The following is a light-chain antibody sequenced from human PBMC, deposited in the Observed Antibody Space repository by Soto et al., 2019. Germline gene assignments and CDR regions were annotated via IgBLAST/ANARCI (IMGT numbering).Light chain of an antibody. Sequence: ESVLTQSPGTLSLSPGERATLSCRASQSVSSSYLAWYQQKPGQAPRLLIYGASGRATGIPDRFSGSGSGTDFTLTISRLEPEDFAVYYCQQYRSSPPVTFGQGTRLEIK. CDR1: QSVSSSY. J-gene: IGKJ5*01. CDR3: QQYRSSPPVT. CDR2: GAS. V-gene: IGKV3-20*01.